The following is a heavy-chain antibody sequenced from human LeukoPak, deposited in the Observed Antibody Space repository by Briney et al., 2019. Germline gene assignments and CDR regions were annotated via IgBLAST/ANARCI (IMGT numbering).Heavy chain of an antibody. CDR3: ATSTYCSGGSCYSRTFQY. D-gene: IGHD2-15*01. Sequence: GGSLRPSCAASGFTFSSYWMHWVRQAPGKGLVWVSRINSDGSSTNYADSVKGRFTISRDNAKNTLYLQMTSLRAEDTAVYYCATSTYCSGGSCYSRTFQYWGQGTLVTVSS. CDR2: INSDGSST. CDR1: GFTFSSYW. J-gene: IGHJ4*02. V-gene: IGHV3-74*01.